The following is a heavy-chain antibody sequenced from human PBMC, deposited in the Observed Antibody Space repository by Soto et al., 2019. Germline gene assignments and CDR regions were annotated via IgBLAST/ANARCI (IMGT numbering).Heavy chain of an antibody. CDR2: IYYSGST. Sequence: QVQLQESGPGLVKPSQTLSLTCTVSGGSISSGGYYWSWIRQHPGKGLEWIGYIYYSGSTYYNPSRKSRVTISVDTSKNQFSLKLSSVTAADTAVYYCARDTFRGDYGWIWFDPWGQGTLVTVSS. J-gene: IGHJ5*02. CDR1: GGSISSGGYY. D-gene: IGHD4-17*01. V-gene: IGHV4-31*03. CDR3: ARDTFRGDYGWIWFDP.